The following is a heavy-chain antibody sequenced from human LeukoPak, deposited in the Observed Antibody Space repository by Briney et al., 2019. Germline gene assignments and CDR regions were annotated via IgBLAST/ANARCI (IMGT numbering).Heavy chain of an antibody. CDR3: ARLGHSSGWYPHVDY. D-gene: IGHD6-19*01. Sequence: PSETLSLTCSVSGGSISSYYRSWIRQPPGKGLEWIGYIYYSGSTNYNPSLKSRVTISVDTSKNQFSLKLSSVTAADTAVYYCARLGHSSGWYPHVDYWGQGTLVTVSS. CDR2: IYYSGST. CDR1: GGSISSYY. J-gene: IGHJ4*02. V-gene: IGHV4-59*08.